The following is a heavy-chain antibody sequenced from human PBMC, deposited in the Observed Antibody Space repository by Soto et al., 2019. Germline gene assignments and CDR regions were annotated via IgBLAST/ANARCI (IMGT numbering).Heavy chain of an antibody. CDR1: SGSISSSNW. V-gene: IGHV4-4*02. Sequence: PSETLSLTCAVSSGSISSSNWWSWVRQPPGKGLEWIGEIYHSGSTNYNPSLKSRVTISVDKSKNQFSLKLSSVTAADTAVYYCARDLTMVRGVIVAQRWFDPWGQGTLVTVSS. CDR2: IYHSGST. D-gene: IGHD3-10*01. J-gene: IGHJ5*02. CDR3: ARDLTMVRGVIVAQRWFDP.